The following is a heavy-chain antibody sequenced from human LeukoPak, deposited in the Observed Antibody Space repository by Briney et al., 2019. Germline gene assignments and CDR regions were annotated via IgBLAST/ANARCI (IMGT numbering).Heavy chain of an antibody. D-gene: IGHD2/OR15-2a*01. J-gene: IGHJ6*02. V-gene: IGHV4-59*01. CDR3: ARLLPTNIYYYYGLDV. CDR2: IYYSGST. Sequence: PSESLSLTCTVSGGSISDYYWSWIRQPPGKGLEWIGYIYYSGSTNYNPSLKSRVTISVDTSKNQFSLKLSSVTAADTAVYYCARLLPTNIYYYYGLDVWGQGTTVTVSS. CDR1: GGSISDYY.